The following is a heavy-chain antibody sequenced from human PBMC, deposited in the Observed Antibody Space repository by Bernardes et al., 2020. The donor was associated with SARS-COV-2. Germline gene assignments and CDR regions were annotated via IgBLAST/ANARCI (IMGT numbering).Heavy chain of an antibody. CDR2: IYRSGAT. CDR1: GDSISSGNW. V-gene: IGHV4-4*02. Sequence: SETLSLTCGVSGDSISSGNWWNWVRQPPGKGLEWIGEIYRSGATNYNPSLKSRVIMSLDKSENHFSLRMTSVTDADTAVYYCARGGSGWYPRGWFDPWGQGILVTVSS. D-gene: IGHD6-19*01. J-gene: IGHJ5*02. CDR3: ARGGSGWYPRGWFDP.